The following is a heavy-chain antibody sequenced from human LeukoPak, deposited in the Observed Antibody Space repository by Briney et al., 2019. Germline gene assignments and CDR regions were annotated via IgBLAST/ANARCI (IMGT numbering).Heavy chain of an antibody. V-gene: IGHV3-33*06. D-gene: IGHD2-15*01. CDR2: IWYDGSNK. J-gene: IGHJ3*02. CDR1: GFTFSSCG. CDR3: AKVHYCSGGSCYHGAFDI. Sequence: PGGSLRLSCAASGFTFSSCGMHWVRQAPGKGLEWVAVIWYDGSNKYYADSVKGRFTISRDNSKNTLYLQMNSLRAEDTAVYYCAKVHYCSGGSCYHGAFDIWGQGTMVTVSS.